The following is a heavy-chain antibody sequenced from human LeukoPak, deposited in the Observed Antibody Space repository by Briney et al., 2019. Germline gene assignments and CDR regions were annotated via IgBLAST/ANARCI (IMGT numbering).Heavy chain of an antibody. J-gene: IGHJ3*02. CDR1: GFTFSSYA. D-gene: IGHD1-26*01. V-gene: IGHV3-9*01. CDR2: ISRNSGRI. CDR3: AKEVRGSYFDVFDM. Sequence: GGSLRLSCAASGFTFSSYAISWVRQAPGKGLEWVLGISRNSGRIGYADSVKGRFTISRDNAKNSLYLQMNSLRDEDTALYYCAKEVRGSYFDVFDMCGQGTMVTVSS.